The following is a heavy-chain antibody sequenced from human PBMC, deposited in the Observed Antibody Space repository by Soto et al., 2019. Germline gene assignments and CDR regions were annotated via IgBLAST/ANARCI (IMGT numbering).Heavy chain of an antibody. CDR1: GGTFSSHG. CDR2: IVPIFGTA. V-gene: IGHV1-69*05. Sequence: QVQLVQSGAEVKKNGSAVKVSCKASGGTFSSHGISWVRQAPGQGLEWMGGIVPIFGTADDAQRFRGRVTITTNESTSKGYMKLSILRSEDTAVYYCARGRYSGYDMPDTYYYYNYGMDVWGKGTTVTVSS. D-gene: IGHD5-12*01. CDR3: ARGRYSGYDMPDTYYYYNYGMDV. J-gene: IGHJ6*04.